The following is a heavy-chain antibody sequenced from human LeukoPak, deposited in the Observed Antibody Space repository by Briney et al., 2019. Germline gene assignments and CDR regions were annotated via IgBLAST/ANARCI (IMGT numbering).Heavy chain of an antibody. D-gene: IGHD6-19*01. J-gene: IGHJ6*02. Sequence: PGRSLRLSCAASGFTFDDYAMHWVRQAPGKGLEGVSGISWNSGSIGYADSVKGRFTISRDNAKNSLYLQMNSLRAEDTALYYCAKDRAGDGSYYYYGMDVWGQGATVTVSS. CDR1: GFTFDDYA. V-gene: IGHV3-9*01. CDR3: AKDRAGDGSYYYYGMDV. CDR2: ISWNSGSI.